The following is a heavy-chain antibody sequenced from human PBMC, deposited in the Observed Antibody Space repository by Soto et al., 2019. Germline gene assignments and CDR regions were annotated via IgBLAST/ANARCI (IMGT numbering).Heavy chain of an antibody. CDR2: IIPLFGAR. D-gene: IGHD5-12*01. CDR1: GGTFTNES. J-gene: IGHJ5*02. Sequence: QLQLVQSGAKVKKPGSSMKVSCKAYGGTFTNESIAWVRQAPGRGLEWLGGIIPLFGARQYGQEFQGRVTITADISTSTVDMDLSSLTSADTAVYYCATFGRGVTTIWSWIDIWGQGTLVTVSS. V-gene: IGHV1-69*06. CDR3: ATFGRGVTTIWSWIDI.